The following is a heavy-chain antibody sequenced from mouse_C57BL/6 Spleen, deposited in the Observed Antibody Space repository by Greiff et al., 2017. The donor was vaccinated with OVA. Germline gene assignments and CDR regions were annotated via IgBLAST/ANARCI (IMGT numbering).Heavy chain of an antibody. D-gene: IGHD2-4*01. Sequence: EGGLGMVKPSQSLSLTCTVTGYSITSGYDWHWIRHFPGNKLEWMGYISYSGSTNYNPSLKSRISITHDTSKNHFFLKLNSVTTEDTATYYCARDDDYPFAYWGQGTLVTVSA. V-gene: IGHV3-1*01. CDR1: GYSITSGYD. J-gene: IGHJ3*01. CDR3: ARDDDYPFAY. CDR2: ISYSGST.